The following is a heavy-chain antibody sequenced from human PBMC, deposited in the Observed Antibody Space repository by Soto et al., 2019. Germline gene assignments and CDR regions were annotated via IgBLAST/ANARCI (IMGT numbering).Heavy chain of an antibody. J-gene: IGHJ4*02. Sequence: SETLSLTCSVSGGSIISTTYHWGWIRQPPGNGLEWIGNIHYSGDTHYNPSLKSRVTMSLDTSKNQFSLTLTSVTAMYYCASNNPGIAAAGSIFDFDYWGQGTLVTVSS. CDR3: PGIAAAGSIFDFDY. D-gene: IGHD6-13*01. V-gene: IGHV4-39*01. CDR1: GGSIISTTYH. CDR2: IHYSGDT.